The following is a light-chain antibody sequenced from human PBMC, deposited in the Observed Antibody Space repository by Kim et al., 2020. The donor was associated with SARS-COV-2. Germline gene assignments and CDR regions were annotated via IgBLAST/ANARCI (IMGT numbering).Light chain of an antibody. CDR2: DVT. CDR3: NSYTNGGTVI. J-gene: IGLJ2*01. Sequence: GQSVPTSCTGTCNDVGGYTYVSWYQQHPGKPPQLIIYDVTNRPSGVSIRFSGFKAGNTASLAISGLQAADEADYYCNSYTNGGTVIFGGGTQLTVL. V-gene: IGLV2-14*03. CDR1: CNDVGGYTY.